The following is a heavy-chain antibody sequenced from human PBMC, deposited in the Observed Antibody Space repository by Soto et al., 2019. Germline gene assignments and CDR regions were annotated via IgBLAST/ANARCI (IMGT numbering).Heavy chain of an antibody. J-gene: IGHJ6*02. D-gene: IGHD5-18*01. Sequence: QAQLVQSGAEVKKPGASVKVSCKASGYTFYSHSISWVRQAPGQRLEWMGRISSDNGNTRYAQKFRGRVTMTTDTSTSTVYMELRNLRSDDTAVYYFARCIQQDYYDGMDVWGQGTTVTVSS. CDR1: GYTFYSHS. CDR3: ARCIQQDYYDGMDV. V-gene: IGHV1-18*01. CDR2: ISSDNGNT.